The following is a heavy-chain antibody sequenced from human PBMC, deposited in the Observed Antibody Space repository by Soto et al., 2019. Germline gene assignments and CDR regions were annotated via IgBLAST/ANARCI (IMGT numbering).Heavy chain of an antibody. CDR2: ISSSGSTI. D-gene: IGHD6-13*01. V-gene: IGHV3-11*01. J-gene: IGHJ6*03. Sequence: QVQLVESGGGLVKPGGSLRLSCAASGFTFSDYYMSWIRQAPGKGQEWVSYISSSGSTIYYADSVKGRFNISRDNAKNSLYLQMISLRAEATAVYYCARAVAAAGYYYYYYYYMDVWGKGTTVTVSS. CDR1: GFTFSDYY. CDR3: ARAVAAAGYYYYYYYYMDV.